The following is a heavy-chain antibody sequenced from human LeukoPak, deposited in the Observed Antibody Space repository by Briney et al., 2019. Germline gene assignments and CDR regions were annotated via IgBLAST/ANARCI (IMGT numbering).Heavy chain of an antibody. CDR2: IKQDGSEK. V-gene: IGHV3-7*04. Sequence: GGSLRLSCAVSGFTFSSNWMSWVRQAPGKGLEWVANIKQDGSEKYYVDSMKGRFTISRDNAKNSVYLQMNSVRAEDTAVYYCARGMGDEDYFDYWGQGTLVTVSS. J-gene: IGHJ4*02. CDR1: GFTFSSNW. CDR3: ARGMGDEDYFDY. D-gene: IGHD1-26*01.